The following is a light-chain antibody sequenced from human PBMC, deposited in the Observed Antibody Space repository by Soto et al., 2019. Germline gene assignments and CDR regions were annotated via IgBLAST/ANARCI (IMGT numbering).Light chain of an antibody. J-gene: IGLJ3*02. Sequence: QPVLTQSSSASASLGSSVKLTCTLSSGHSSNIIAWHQQQPGKAPRYLMKLEGSGSYNKGSGVPDRFSGSSSGAERYLTISNLQFEDEADYYCETWDSNTNWVFGGGTKLTVL. V-gene: IGLV4-60*02. CDR3: ETWDSNTNWV. CDR2: LEGSGSY. CDR1: SGHSSNI.